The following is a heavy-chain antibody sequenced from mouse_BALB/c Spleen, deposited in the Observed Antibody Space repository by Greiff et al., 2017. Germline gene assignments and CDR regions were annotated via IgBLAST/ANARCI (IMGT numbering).Heavy chain of an antibody. J-gene: IGHJ2*01. CDR3: ARSYYRFFDY. Sequence: VQLKESGAELVKPGASVKLSCTASGFNIKDTYMHWVKQRPEQGLEWIGRIDPANGNTKYDPKFQGKATITADTSSNTAYLQLSSLTSEDTAVYYCARSYYRFFDYWGQGTTLTVSS. CDR2: IDPANGNT. D-gene: IGHD2-14*01. V-gene: IGHV14-3*02. CDR1: GFNIKDTY.